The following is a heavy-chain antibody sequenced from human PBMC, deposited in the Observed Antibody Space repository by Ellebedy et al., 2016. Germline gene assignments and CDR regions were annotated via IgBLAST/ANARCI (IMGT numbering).Heavy chain of an antibody. D-gene: IGHD5-24*01. CDR2: ISSSSTI. V-gene: IGHV3-48*02. CDR3: ARGASRWLQLRYYFDY. CDR1: GFTFSSYS. J-gene: IGHJ4*02. Sequence: ETLSLTCAASGFTFSSYSMNWVRQAPGKGLEWVSYISSSSTIYYADSVKGRFTISRDNAKNSLYLQMNSLRDEDTAVYYCARGASRWLQLRYYFDYWGQGTRVTVSS.